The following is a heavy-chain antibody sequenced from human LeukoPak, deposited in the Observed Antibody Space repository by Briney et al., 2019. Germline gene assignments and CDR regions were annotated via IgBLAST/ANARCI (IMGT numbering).Heavy chain of an antibody. D-gene: IGHD5-12*01. V-gene: IGHV4-39*07. J-gene: IGHJ4*02. Sequence: SETLSLTCTVSGGSISSSSYYWGWIRQPPGKGLEWIGSIYYSGSTYYNPSLKSRVTISVDTSKNQFSLKLSSVTAADTAVYYCARDRSLSSGYDPPDYWGQGTLVTVSS. CDR3: ARDRSLSSGYDPPDY. CDR2: IYYSGST. CDR1: GGSISSSSYY.